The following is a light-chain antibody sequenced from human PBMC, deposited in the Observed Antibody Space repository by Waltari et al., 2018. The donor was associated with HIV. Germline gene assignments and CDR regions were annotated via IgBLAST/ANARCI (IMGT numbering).Light chain of an antibody. CDR2: DNN. Sequence: QSVLTQPPSVSAAPGQKVTISCSGSSSNIGNHYVSWYQQLPGTAPKLLIYDNNKRPSGIPDRFSGSKSGTSATLGITGLQTGDEADYYCETWDSSLSAGVFGGGTKLTVL. CDR1: SSNIGNHY. CDR3: ETWDSSLSAGV. J-gene: IGLJ3*02. V-gene: IGLV1-51*01.